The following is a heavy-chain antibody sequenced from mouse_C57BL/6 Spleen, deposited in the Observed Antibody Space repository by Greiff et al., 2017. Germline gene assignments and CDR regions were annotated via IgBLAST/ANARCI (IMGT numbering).Heavy chain of an antibody. CDR2: INPNNGGT. Sequence: VHVKQSGPELVKPGASVKIPCKASGYTFTDYNMDWVKQSHGKSLEWIGDINPNNGGTISNQNFKGKATLTVDKSSSTAYMELRSLTSEDTAVYYCARGGLRRYFDYWGQGTTLTVSS. J-gene: IGHJ2*01. V-gene: IGHV1-18*01. CDR1: GYTFTDYN. D-gene: IGHD3-1*01. CDR3: ARGGLRRYFDY.